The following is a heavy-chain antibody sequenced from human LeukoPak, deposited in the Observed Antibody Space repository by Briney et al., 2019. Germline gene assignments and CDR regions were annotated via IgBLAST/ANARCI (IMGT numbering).Heavy chain of an antibody. Sequence: PSETLSLTCTVSGGSISSYYWSWIRQPPGKGLEWIGYIYYSGSTNYNPSLKSRVTISVDTSKNQFSLKLSSVTAADTAVYYCARNGGRGGSGSYLFDYWGQGTLVTVSS. CDR1: GGSISSYY. V-gene: IGHV4-59*08. D-gene: IGHD3-10*01. CDR2: IYYSGST. CDR3: ARNGGRGGSGSYLFDY. J-gene: IGHJ4*02.